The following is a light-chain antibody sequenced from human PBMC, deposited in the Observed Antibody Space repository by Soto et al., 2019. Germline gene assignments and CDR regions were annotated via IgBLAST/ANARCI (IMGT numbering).Light chain of an antibody. Sequence: SYELTQPPSVSVAPGKTARITCGGNNIGSKSVHWYQQKPGQAPVLVIYYDSDRHSGIPERFSGSNSGNTATLTISRVAAGDEADYYCQVWDSSSDRDVVFGGGTKLTVL. CDR2: YDS. V-gene: IGLV3-21*04. CDR3: QVWDSSSDRDVV. CDR1: NIGSKS. J-gene: IGLJ2*01.